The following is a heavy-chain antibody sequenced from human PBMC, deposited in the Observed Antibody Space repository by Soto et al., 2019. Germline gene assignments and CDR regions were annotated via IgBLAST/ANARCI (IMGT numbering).Heavy chain of an antibody. CDR3: ATGALTFGGVLNA. Sequence: QVQLVQSGADVKKPGSSVKVSCKASGATFSSSTFTWVRQAPGQGLEWMGRIIPMFGITNSAQKFQGRLGITADECTNTVFMDMSSLRSDDTAIYYCATGALTFGGVLNAWGQGTLVNGSS. CDR2: IIPMFGIT. CDR1: GATFSSST. J-gene: IGHJ4*02. V-gene: IGHV1-69*02. D-gene: IGHD3-16*01.